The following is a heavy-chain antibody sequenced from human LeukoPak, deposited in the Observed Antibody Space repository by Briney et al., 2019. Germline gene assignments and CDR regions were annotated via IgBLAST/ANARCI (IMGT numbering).Heavy chain of an antibody. CDR2: IYYSGST. J-gene: IGHJ3*02. V-gene: IGHV4-59*01. CDR1: GGSISSYY. Sequence: SETLSLTCTVSGGSISSYYWSWIRQPPGKGLEWIGYIYYSGSTNYNPSLKSRVTISVDTSKNQFSLKLRSVTAADTAVYYCARWDQLLYAFDIWGQGTMVTVSS. D-gene: IGHD2-2*01. CDR3: ARWDQLLYAFDI.